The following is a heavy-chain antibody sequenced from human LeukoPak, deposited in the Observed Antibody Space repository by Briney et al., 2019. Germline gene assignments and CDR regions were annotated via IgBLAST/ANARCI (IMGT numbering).Heavy chain of an antibody. V-gene: IGHV3-53*01. CDR1: GFTVSSNY. D-gene: IGHD6-19*01. Sequence: PGGSLRLSCAASGFTVSSNYMSWVRQAPGKGLEWVSVIYSGGSTYYADSVKGRFTISRDNSKNTLYLQMNSLRAEDTAVYYCARGSVGYSSGCLDYWGQGTLVTVSS. CDR3: ARGSVGYSSGCLDY. CDR2: IYSGGST. J-gene: IGHJ4*02.